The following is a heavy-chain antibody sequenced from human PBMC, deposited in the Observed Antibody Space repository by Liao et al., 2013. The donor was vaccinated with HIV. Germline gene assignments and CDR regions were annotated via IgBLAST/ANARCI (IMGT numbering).Heavy chain of an antibody. V-gene: IGHV4-4*07. CDR3: ARARNLGISRINWFDP. CDR2: IYTSGST. J-gene: IGHJ5*02. CDR1: GGSFSSYY. Sequence: QVQLQESGPGLVKPSETLSLTCTVSGGSFSSYYWSWIRQPAGKGLEWIGRIYTSGSTNYNPSLKSRVTISVDTSKNQFSLKLSSVTAADTAVYYCARARNLGISRINWFDPWGQGTLVTVSS. D-gene: IGHD3-16*01.